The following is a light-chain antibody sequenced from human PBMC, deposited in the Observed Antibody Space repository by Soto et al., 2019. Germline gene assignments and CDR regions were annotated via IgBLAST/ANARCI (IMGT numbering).Light chain of an antibody. J-gene: IGKJ1*01. CDR2: GAS. CDR1: QTVTRNY. Sequence: EIVLTPSPGTLSLSPGERATLFCRASQTVTRNYLAWHQQKPGQTPRLLVYGASTRATGIPARFSGSGSGTEFTLTISSLQSEDFAVYYCQQYGSSPRTFGQGTKVDIK. V-gene: IGKV3-20*01. CDR3: QQYGSSPRT.